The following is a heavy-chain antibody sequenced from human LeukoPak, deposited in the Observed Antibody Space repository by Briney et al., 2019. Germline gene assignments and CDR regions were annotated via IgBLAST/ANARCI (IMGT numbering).Heavy chain of an antibody. Sequence: SVKVSCKASGGTFSSYAISWVRQAPGQGLEWMGRIIPILGIANYAQKFQGRVTITADKSTSTAYMELSSLRSEDTAVYYCARDYAKYYYDSSGYPRRDYWGQRTLVTVSS. CDR3: ARDYAKYYYDSSGYPRRDY. CDR1: GGTFSSYA. V-gene: IGHV1-69*04. D-gene: IGHD3-22*01. J-gene: IGHJ4*02. CDR2: IIPILGIA.